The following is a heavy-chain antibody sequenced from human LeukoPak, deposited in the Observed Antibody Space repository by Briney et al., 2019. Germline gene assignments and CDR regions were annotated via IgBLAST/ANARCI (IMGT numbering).Heavy chain of an antibody. D-gene: IGHD1-1*01. CDR3: ARDFSNFSYGTWFDP. CDR2: ISTYNGKT. V-gene: IGHV1-18*01. J-gene: IGHJ5*02. Sequence: EASVTVSCKASGYTFTRYGITWVRQAPGQGLEWMGWISTYNGKTNYAQKVQDRVTMTTDTSTSTVYMELRSLRSDDTALYFCARDFSNFSYGTWFDPWGQGTLVTVSS. CDR1: GYTFTRYG.